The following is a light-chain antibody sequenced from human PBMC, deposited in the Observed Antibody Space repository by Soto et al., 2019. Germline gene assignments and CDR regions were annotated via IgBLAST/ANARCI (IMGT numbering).Light chain of an antibody. J-gene: IGKJ1*01. Sequence: ITMRQSLATLSVYKGERPTLSCRASQSFRSNLAWYQQKPGQAPRLLIFAASTRATGVPARFSGSGSGTEFTLTISSLQSEDSAVYYCHQYNNWPQTFGQGTKVDIK. CDR3: HQYNNWPQT. V-gene: IGKV3-15*01. CDR2: AAS. CDR1: QSFRSN.